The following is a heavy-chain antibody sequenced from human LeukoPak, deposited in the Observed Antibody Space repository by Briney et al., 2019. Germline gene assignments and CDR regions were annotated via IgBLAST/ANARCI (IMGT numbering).Heavy chain of an antibody. D-gene: IGHD3-3*01. CDR1: GFTFRNYV. Sequence: GGSLRLSCAASGFTFRNYVIHWVRQAPGKGLEWVANIKLDGSEKNYVDSVKGRFTISRDNTKNSLYLQMNSLRAEDTAVFYCARDQYDTWSRRGNFDSWGQGTLVTVSS. CDR3: ARDQYDTWSRRGNFDS. J-gene: IGHJ4*02. CDR2: IKLDGSEK. V-gene: IGHV3-7*03.